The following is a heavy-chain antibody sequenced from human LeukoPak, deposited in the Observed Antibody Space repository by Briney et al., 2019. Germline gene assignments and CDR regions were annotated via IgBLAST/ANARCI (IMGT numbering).Heavy chain of an antibody. Sequence: GGSLRLSCAASGFTFDDYGMSWVRQAPGKGLEWVSGINWNGGSTGYADSVKGRFTISRDNAKNSLYLQMNSLGAEDTALYYCARDPPTGYSSGWYFDYWGQGTLVTVSS. J-gene: IGHJ4*02. CDR3: ARDPPTGYSSGWYFDY. CDR2: INWNGGST. CDR1: GFTFDDYG. V-gene: IGHV3-20*04. D-gene: IGHD6-19*01.